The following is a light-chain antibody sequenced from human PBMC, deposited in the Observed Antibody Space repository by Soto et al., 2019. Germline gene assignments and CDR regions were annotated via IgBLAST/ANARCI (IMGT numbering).Light chain of an antibody. CDR1: ISNIGANYD. V-gene: IGLV1-40*01. Sequence: QPVLTQPPSLSGAPGLRVTNSCTGSISNIGANYDVHWYQQVPGTAPKLLIYDNNYRPSGVPDRFSGSKSGTSASLAITGLQAEDEADYYCQSYDSSLSAVVFGGGTKLTVL. J-gene: IGLJ2*01. CDR3: QSYDSSLSAVV. CDR2: DNN.